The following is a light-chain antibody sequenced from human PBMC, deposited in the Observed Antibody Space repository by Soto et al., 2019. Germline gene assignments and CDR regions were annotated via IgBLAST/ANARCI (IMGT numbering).Light chain of an antibody. J-gene: IGLJ1*01. CDR1: SSDVDGYDF. V-gene: IGLV2-14*01. CDR3: SSYISSSTPYV. Sequence: LTQPASVSGSPGQSITISCTGTSSDVDGYDFVSWYQQHPGKAPKLMIYDVTNRPSGVSDRFSGSKSGNTASLTISGLQAEDEADYYCSSYISSSTPYVFGTGTKATVL. CDR2: DVT.